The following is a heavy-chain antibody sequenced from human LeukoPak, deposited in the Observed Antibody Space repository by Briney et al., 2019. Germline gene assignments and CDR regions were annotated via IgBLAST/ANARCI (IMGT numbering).Heavy chain of an antibody. CDR3: ARDRGALVY. CDR1: GFTFTNYW. V-gene: IGHV3-74*03. Sequence: PGGSLRLSCAASGFTFTNYWMHWVRQAPGEGLGWVSRINSDGSVTTYADSVKGRFTISRDNAKNTVFLQMNSLRTEDTAVYYCARDRGALVYWGQGALVTVSS. J-gene: IGHJ4*02. CDR2: INSDGSVT. D-gene: IGHD1-26*01.